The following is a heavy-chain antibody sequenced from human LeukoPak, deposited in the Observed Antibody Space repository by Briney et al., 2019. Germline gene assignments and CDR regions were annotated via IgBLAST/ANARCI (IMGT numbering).Heavy chain of an antibody. J-gene: IGHJ4*02. D-gene: IGHD4-23*01. V-gene: IGHV3-30*18. CDR3: AKDWYSFTVVTPFSH. CDR1: GFTFSNYG. Sequence: PGRSLGLSCAASGFTFSNYGMHWVRQAPGKGLEWVAGISNDGNKKYYADSVKGRFIISRDNSKNTLYLQMNSLRAEDTAVYYCAKDWYSFTVVTPFSHWGQGTLVTVSS. CDR2: ISNDGNKK.